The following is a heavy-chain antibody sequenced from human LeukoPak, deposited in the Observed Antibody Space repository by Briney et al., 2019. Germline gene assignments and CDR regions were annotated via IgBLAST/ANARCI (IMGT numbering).Heavy chain of an antibody. CDR3: ARGTGWELDY. Sequence: SETLSLTCTASGGSISSYYWSWIRQPPGKGLEWIGYIYYSGSTNYNPSLKSRVTISVDTSKNQFSLKLSSVTAADTAVYYCARGTGWELDYWGQGTLVTVSS. CDR1: GGSISSYY. CDR2: IYYSGST. J-gene: IGHJ4*02. D-gene: IGHD2-8*02. V-gene: IGHV4-59*01.